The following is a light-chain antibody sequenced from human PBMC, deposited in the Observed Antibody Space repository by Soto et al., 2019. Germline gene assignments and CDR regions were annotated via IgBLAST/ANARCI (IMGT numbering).Light chain of an antibody. J-gene: IGLJ2*01. CDR1: SSNIGAGYD. CDR2: GNS. V-gene: IGLV1-40*01. Sequence: QSVLTQPPSVSGAPGQRVTISCTGSSSNIGAGYDVHWYQQLPGTAPKLLIYGNSNRPSGVPDRFSGSKSGTSASLAITGLQAGGGADYYCQSYASSLSGRGGVFGGGTKLTVL. CDR3: QSYASSLSGRGGV.